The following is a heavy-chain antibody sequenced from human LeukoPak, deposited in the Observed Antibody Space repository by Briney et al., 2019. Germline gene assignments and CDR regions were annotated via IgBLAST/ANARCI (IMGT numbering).Heavy chain of an antibody. CDR1: GFTFSSYA. Sequence: GGSVRLSCAASGFTFSSYAMSWVRQAPGKGLEWVSVISGSGGSTYYADSVKGRFTISRDNSKNTLYLQMNSLRAEDTAVYYCAKAGLYSSGWRGSFDYWGQGTLVTVSS. D-gene: IGHD6-19*01. CDR2: ISGSGGST. V-gene: IGHV3-23*01. J-gene: IGHJ4*02. CDR3: AKAGLYSSGWRGSFDY.